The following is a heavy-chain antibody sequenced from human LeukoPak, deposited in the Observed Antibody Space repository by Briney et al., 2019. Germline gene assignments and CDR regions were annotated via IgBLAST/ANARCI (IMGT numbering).Heavy chain of an antibody. CDR3: ARWLTT. CDR1: GDSVSNNSAS. CDR2: TYYRSRWYK. Sequence: SQTLPLTCVISGDSVSNNSASWNWIRQSPSRGLEWLGRTYYRSRWYKDYAVSVKSRITINPDTSKNQFSLQLNSVTPEDTAVYYCARWLTTWGQGTLVTVSS. J-gene: IGHJ5*02. D-gene: IGHD3-9*01. V-gene: IGHV6-1*01.